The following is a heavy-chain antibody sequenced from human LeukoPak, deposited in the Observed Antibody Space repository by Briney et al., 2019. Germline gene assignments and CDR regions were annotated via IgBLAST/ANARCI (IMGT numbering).Heavy chain of an antibody. V-gene: IGHV1-2*06. Sequence: ASVKVSCKASGYTFTGYYMHWVRQAPGQGLEWMGRINHNNGGTNYAQKFQGRVTMTRVTSISTAYMELSRLRSDDTAVYYCARGSTYYDIFTGYQERAYFDYWGQGTLVTVSS. D-gene: IGHD3-9*01. CDR2: INHNNGGT. CDR3: ARGSTYYDIFTGYQERAYFDY. CDR1: GYTFTGYY. J-gene: IGHJ4*02.